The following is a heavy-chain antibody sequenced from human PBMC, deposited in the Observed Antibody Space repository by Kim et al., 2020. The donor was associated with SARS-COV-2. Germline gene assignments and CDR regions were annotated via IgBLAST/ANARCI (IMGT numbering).Heavy chain of an antibody. CDR3: AKELRLRLGELSFSGSYYY. Sequence: EGSLRLSCAASGFTFSSYGMHWVRQAPGKGLEWVAVISYDGSNKYYADSVKGRFTISRDNSKNTLYLQMNSLRAEDTAVYYCAKELRLRLGELSFSGSYYYWGQGTLVTVSS. V-gene: IGHV3-30*18. J-gene: IGHJ4*02. D-gene: IGHD3-16*02. CDR1: GFTFSSYG. CDR2: ISYDGSNK.